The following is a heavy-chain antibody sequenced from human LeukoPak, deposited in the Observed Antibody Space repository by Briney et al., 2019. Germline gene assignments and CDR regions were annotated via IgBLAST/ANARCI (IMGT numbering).Heavy chain of an antibody. CDR1: GGSISSYY. Sequence: PSETLSLTCTVSGGSISSYYWGWIRQPPGKGLEWIGSINYSGSTYYKPSLKSRVTISVDTSKNQFSLKVTSVTAADTAVYYCARYDSSGYSAFDIWGQGTMVTVSS. CDR2: INYSGST. D-gene: IGHD3-22*01. J-gene: IGHJ3*02. V-gene: IGHV4-39*07. CDR3: ARYDSSGYSAFDI.